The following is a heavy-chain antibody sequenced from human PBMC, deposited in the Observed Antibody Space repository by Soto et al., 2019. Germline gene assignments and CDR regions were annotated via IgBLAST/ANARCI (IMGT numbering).Heavy chain of an antibody. CDR1: GGSISSGGYY. V-gene: IGHV4-31*03. J-gene: IGHJ6*02. D-gene: IGHD5-12*01. CDR3: ARIRRDGYHVPRWVNYYYYGMDV. CDR2: IYYSGST. Sequence: SETLSLTCTVSGGSISSGGYYWSWIRQHPGKGLEWFGYIYYSGSTYYNPSLKSRVTISVDTSKNQFSLKLSSVTAADTAVYYWARIRRDGYHVPRWVNYYYYGMDVWGQGTTVTVSS.